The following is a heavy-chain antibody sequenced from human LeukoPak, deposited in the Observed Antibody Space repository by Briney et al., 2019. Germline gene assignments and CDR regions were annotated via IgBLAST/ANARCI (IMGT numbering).Heavy chain of an antibody. V-gene: IGHV3-53*01. J-gene: IGHJ4*02. CDR2: IYSGGST. CDR3: ARRSPIAGAGPRRLED. D-gene: IGHD6-13*01. Sequence: PGGSLRLSCAASGFTFTNAWMDWVRQAPGKGLEWVSIIYSGGSTSYADSVKGRFIISRDNSKNTLYLQMNSLRAEDTAVYYCARRSPIAGAGPRRLEDWGQGTLVTVSS. CDR1: GFTFTNAW.